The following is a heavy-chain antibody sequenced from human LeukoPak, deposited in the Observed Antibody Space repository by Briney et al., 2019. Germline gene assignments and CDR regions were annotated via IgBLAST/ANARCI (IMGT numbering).Heavy chain of an antibody. CDR1: GFTLSDSA. D-gene: IGHD1-26*01. J-gene: IGHJ5*02. CDR3: TRDRGTYNWLDP. CDR2: IDRPAKSYAT. Sequence: GGSLRLSCAASGFTLSDSAIHWVRQASGKGLEWVGLIDRPAKSYATAYGASVGGRFTISRDDSKNTAYLQMDSLKTEDTALYYCTRDRGTYNWLDPWGQGTLVIVSS. V-gene: IGHV3-73*01.